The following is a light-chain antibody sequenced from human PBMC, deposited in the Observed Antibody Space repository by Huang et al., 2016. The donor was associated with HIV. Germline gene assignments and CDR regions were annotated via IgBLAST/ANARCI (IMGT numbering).Light chain of an antibody. V-gene: IGKV1-27*01. CDR1: QGAGNS. J-gene: IGKJ2*01. CDR3: QMYNSAPYT. Sequence: DIQMTQSPSSLSTSVGDRVTITCRASQGAGNSLAWYQQKPGKVPKLLIYAASTLRSGVPSRFSGSGSGTEFTLTISGLQPEDVATYYCQMYNSAPYTFGQGTRLDIK. CDR2: AAS.